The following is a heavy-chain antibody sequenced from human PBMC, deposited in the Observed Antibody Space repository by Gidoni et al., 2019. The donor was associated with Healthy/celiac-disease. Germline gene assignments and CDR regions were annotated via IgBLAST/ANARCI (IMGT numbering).Heavy chain of an antibody. J-gene: IGHJ6*02. CDR2: MNPNSGNT. V-gene: IGHV1-8*01. D-gene: IGHD2-2*01. CDR1: GYTFTSYD. Sequence: QVQLVQSGAEVKKPGAYVKVSCTASGYTFTSYDINWVLPATGQGLEWMGWMNPNSGNTGYAQKFQGRVTMTRNTSISTAYMELSSLRSEDTAVYYCARGGGDIVVVPATIGYYYYGMDVWGQGTTVTVSS. CDR3: ARGGGDIVVVPATIGYYYYGMDV.